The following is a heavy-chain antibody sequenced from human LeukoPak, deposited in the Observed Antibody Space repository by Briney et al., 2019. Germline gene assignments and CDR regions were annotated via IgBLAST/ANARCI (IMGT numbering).Heavy chain of an antibody. CDR1: GGSISSYY. Sequence: KTSETLSLTCTVSGGSISSYYWSWIRQPPGKGLEWIGYIYYSGSTNYNPSPTSRVTISVDTSKNQFSLKLSSVTAADTAVYYCARVSTMTDAFDIWGQGTMVTVSS. J-gene: IGHJ3*02. CDR2: IYYSGST. V-gene: IGHV4-59*01. CDR3: ARVSTMTDAFDI.